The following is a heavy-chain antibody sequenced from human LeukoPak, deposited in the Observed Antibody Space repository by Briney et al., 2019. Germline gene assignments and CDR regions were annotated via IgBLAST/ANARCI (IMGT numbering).Heavy chain of an antibody. CDR3: ARDTVACDFDF. D-gene: IGHD4-23*01. CDR1: GYTFTDYS. Sequence: ASVRVSCKASGYTFTDYSLHWVRQAPGQGFECMGWINPHTGVTDYAHKFQGRVTMTRDTSISTAYMELSSLKSDDTAVYYCARDTVACDFDFWGQGTLVTVPS. J-gene: IGHJ4*02. V-gene: IGHV1-2*07. CDR2: INPHTGVT.